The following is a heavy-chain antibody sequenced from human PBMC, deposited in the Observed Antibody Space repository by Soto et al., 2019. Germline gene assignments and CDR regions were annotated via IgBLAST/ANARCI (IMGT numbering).Heavy chain of an antibody. J-gene: IGHJ4*02. Sequence: GGSLRLSCAASGFTFSSYAMNWVRQAPGKGLEWVSAISGSGGSTYYADSVKGRFTISRDNSKNTLYLQMNSLRAEDTAVYYCAKSITMVRGRYDYWGQGTLVTVSS. CDR2: ISGSGGST. V-gene: IGHV3-23*01. CDR3: AKSITMVRGRYDY. D-gene: IGHD3-10*01. CDR1: GFTFSSYA.